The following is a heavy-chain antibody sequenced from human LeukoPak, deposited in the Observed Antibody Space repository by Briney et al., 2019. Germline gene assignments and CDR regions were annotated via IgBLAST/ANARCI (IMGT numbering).Heavy chain of an antibody. Sequence: PGGSLRLSCAASGFIFSSYGMHWVRQAPGKGLEWMAVVWYDGSNKYYADSVKGRFTISRDNSKNTLYLQMNSLRAEDTAVYYCVKDPGRDSSGWYAFWGQGTLVTVSS. CDR2: VWYDGSNK. V-gene: IGHV3-33*06. CDR1: GFIFSSYG. J-gene: IGHJ5*01. CDR3: VKDPGRDSSGWYAF. D-gene: IGHD6-19*01.